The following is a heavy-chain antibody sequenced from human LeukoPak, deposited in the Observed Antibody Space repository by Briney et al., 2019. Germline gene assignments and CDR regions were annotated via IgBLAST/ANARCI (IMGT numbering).Heavy chain of an antibody. J-gene: IGHJ4*02. CDR2: ISYDGSNK. D-gene: IGHD6-13*01. CDR1: GFTFSSYG. V-gene: IGHV3-30*18. Sequence: GGSLRLSCAASGFTFSSYGMHWVRQAPGKGLEWVAVISYDGSNKYYADSVKGRFTISRDNSKNTLYLQMNSLRAEDTAVYYCAKPLFGIAAAAPAYWGQGTLVTVSS. CDR3: AKPLFGIAAAAPAY.